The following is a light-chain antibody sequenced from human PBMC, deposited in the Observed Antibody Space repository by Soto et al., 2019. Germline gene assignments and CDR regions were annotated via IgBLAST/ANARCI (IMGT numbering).Light chain of an antibody. CDR2: DAS. J-gene: IGKJ5*01. CDR3: QQANSFPIT. V-gene: IGKV1-12*01. CDR1: QNINAW. Sequence: DIHMTQSPSSLSVSVGDRVTITCRTSQNINAWLAWYQQRPGQAPKLLIYDASSVQSGVPSRFSGSGSGTDFTLTISSLQPEDFATYYCQQANSFPITFGQGTRLEIK.